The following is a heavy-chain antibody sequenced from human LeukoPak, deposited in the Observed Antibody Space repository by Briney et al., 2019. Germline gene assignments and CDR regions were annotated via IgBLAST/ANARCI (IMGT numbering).Heavy chain of an antibody. CDR3: VKDINNWYEGLDY. J-gene: IGHJ4*02. CDR2: ISSKGGRT. V-gene: IGHV3-64D*06. Sequence: GGSLRLSCSVSGFTFSSYAMHWVRQAPGKGLEYVSGISSKGGRTYYADSVEGRFTISRDNSKNTLYLQMSSLRAEDTGVYNCVKDINNWYEGLDYWGQGTLVTVSS. D-gene: IGHD1-1*01. CDR1: GFTFSSYA.